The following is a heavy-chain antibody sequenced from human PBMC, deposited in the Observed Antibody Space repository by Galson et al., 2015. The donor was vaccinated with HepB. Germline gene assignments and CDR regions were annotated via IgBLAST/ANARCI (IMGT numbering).Heavy chain of an antibody. D-gene: IGHD3-10*01. Sequence: SVTVSCKASGGTFSSYAISWVRQAPGQGLEWMGGIIPIFGTANYAQKFQGRVTITADESTSTAYMELSSLRSEDTAVYYCARGGTMVRGVIIPSPEGTFDYWGQGTLVTVSS. J-gene: IGHJ4*02. CDR3: ARGGTMVRGVIIPSPEGTFDY. CDR1: GGTFSSYA. CDR2: IIPIFGTA. V-gene: IGHV1-69*13.